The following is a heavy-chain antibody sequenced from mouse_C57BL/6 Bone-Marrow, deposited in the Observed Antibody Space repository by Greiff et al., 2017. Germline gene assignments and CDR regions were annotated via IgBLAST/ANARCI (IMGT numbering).Heavy chain of an antibody. V-gene: IGHV1-81*01. CDR1: GYTFTSYG. CDR2: IYPRSGNT. Sequence: QVQLQQSGAELARPGASVKLSCKASGYTFTSYGISWVKQRTGQGLEWIGEIYPRSGNTYYNEKFKGKDTLTADKSSSTAYMELRSLTSEDSAVYFCAIYYGNQRYFDVWGTGTTVTVSS. J-gene: IGHJ1*03. CDR3: AIYYGNQRYFDV. D-gene: IGHD2-1*01.